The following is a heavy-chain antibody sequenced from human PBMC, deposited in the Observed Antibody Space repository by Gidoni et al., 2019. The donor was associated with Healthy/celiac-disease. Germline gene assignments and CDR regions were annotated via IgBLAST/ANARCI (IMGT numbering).Heavy chain of an antibody. CDR3: TTDPIVVVPAANY. D-gene: IGHD2-2*01. J-gene: IGHJ4*02. Sequence: EVQLVESGGGVVKPGGSLRRSCAAAGFPCSTAWLGWVRQAPGKGLEWVGRIKSKTDGGTTDYAAPVKGRFNISRDDSNNTLYLLMNSLKTEDTAVYYCTTDPIVVVPAANYWGQGTLVTVSS. CDR1: GFPCSTAW. V-gene: IGHV3-15*01. CDR2: IKSKTDGGTT.